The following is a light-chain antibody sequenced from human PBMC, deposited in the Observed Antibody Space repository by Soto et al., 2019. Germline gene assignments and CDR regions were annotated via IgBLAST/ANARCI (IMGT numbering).Light chain of an antibody. Sequence: DSQMTQSPSTLSASAGDSVTITCRASQSISSWLAWYQQKPGKAPKLLIYDASSLASGVPSRFRGSGSGTEFTLTISSLQPDDFATYYYQQYSSYLLTFGGGTKVEIK. V-gene: IGKV1-5*01. CDR3: QQYSSYLLT. CDR2: DAS. J-gene: IGKJ4*01. CDR1: QSISSW.